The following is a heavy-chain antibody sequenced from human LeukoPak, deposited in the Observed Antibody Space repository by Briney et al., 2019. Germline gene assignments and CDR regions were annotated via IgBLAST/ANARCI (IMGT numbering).Heavy chain of an antibody. CDR3: ARDPTNYGSGSYYGDY. Sequence: GGSLRLSCAASGFTFSSYSMNWVRQAPGKGLEWVSSISSGSSYIYYADSVKGRFTISRDNAKNSLYLQMNSLRAEDTAVYYCARDPTNYGSGSYYGDYWGQGTLVTVSS. V-gene: IGHV3-21*01. CDR2: ISSGSSYI. D-gene: IGHD3-10*01. CDR1: GFTFSSYS. J-gene: IGHJ4*02.